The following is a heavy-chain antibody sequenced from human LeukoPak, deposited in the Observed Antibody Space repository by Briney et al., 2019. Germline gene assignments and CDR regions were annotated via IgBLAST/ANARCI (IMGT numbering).Heavy chain of an antibody. V-gene: IGHV3-30*04. CDR2: ISYDGSNK. Sequence: GGSLRLSCAASGFTFSSYAMHWVRQAPGKGLEWVAVISYDGSNKYYADSVKGRFTISRDNSKNTLYLQMNSLRAEDTAVYYCAREARITMIVVVPPDYWGQGTLVTVSS. CDR3: AREARITMIVVVPPDY. D-gene: IGHD3-22*01. J-gene: IGHJ4*02. CDR1: GFTFSSYA.